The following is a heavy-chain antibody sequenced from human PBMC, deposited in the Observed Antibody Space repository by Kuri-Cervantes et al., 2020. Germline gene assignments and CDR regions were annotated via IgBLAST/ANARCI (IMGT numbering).Heavy chain of an antibody. D-gene: IGHD5/OR15-5a*01. CDR3: ARGPIYLDRYFDL. V-gene: IGHV3-9*01. J-gene: IGHJ2*01. CDR2: LSWNSGTI. CDR1: GFTFDDCA. Sequence: GGSLRLSCVASGFTFDDCAMHWVRQAPGKGLEWVSGLSWNSGTIDYADSVKGRFTISRDNAKNALYLQMNSLRAEDTAVYYCARGPIYLDRYFDLWGHGTLVTVSS.